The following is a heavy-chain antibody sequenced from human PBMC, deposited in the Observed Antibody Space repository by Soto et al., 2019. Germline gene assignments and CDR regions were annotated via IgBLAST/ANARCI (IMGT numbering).Heavy chain of an antibody. J-gene: IGHJ4*02. CDR2: INPNSGGT. Sequence: ASVKVSCKASGYTFTGYYMHWVRQAPGQGLEWMGWINPNSGGTNYAQKFQGRVTMTRDTSISTAYMELSRLRPDDTAVYYCASHSSGYYPFDYWGQGTLVTVSS. CDR1: GYTFTGYY. V-gene: IGHV1-2*02. D-gene: IGHD3-22*01. CDR3: ASHSSGYYPFDY.